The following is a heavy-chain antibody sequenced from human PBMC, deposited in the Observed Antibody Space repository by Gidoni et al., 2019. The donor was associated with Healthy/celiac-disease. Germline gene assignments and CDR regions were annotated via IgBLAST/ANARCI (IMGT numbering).Heavy chain of an antibody. D-gene: IGHD2-15*01. J-gene: IGHJ5*02. CDR3: ARDQGGYCSGGSCSNWFDP. Sequence: QVQLVQSGAEVKKPGSSVKVPCKASGGTFSSHPISWVRQAPGQGLEWMGRIIPILGIANYAQKFQGRVTITADKSTSTAYRELSSLRSEDTAVYYCARDQGGYCSGGSCSNWFDPWGQGTLVTVSS. CDR2: IIPILGIA. V-gene: IGHV1-69*04. CDR1: GGTFSSHP.